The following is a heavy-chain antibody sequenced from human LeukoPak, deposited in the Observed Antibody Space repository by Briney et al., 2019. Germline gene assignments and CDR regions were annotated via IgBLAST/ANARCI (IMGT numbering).Heavy chain of an antibody. Sequence: GGSLRLSCAGSGFNFIDNSMHWVRQAPGKGLEWASSISSSNTYIYYRDSVKGRFTISRDNAKNSLFLQMSSLRDEDTAVYYCARGYCSGTSCYMFASWGQGTRVTVSS. CDR3: ARGYCSGTSCYMFAS. J-gene: IGHJ4*02. CDR1: GFNFIDNS. D-gene: IGHD2-2*02. CDR2: ISSSNTYI. V-gene: IGHV3-21*01.